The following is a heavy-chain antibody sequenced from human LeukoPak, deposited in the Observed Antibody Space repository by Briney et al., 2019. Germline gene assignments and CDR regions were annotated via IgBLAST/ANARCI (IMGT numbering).Heavy chain of an antibody. Sequence: GVSLRLSCAASGFTFSSYAMSWVRQAPGKGLEWVSAISGSGGTTYYADSVKGRFSISRGNSKNTLYLQMNSLRAEDTAVYYCAKEGAYYGSGSFHYWGQGILVTVSS. D-gene: IGHD3-10*01. CDR2: ISGSGGTT. CDR3: AKEGAYYGSGSFHY. J-gene: IGHJ4*02. V-gene: IGHV3-23*01. CDR1: GFTFSSYA.